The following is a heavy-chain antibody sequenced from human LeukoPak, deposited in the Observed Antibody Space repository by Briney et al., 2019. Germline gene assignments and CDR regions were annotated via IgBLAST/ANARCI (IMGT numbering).Heavy chain of an antibody. Sequence: PSETLSLTCTVSGGSITSSYCSWIRQSPGKGLEWIGYIHYTGSTNYNPSLKSRVTMLIDTSKNQFSLKLSSVTAADTAVYYCARGRYSAGDNWFDPWGQGTLVTVSS. J-gene: IGHJ5*02. D-gene: IGHD3-9*01. CDR2: IHYTGST. V-gene: IGHV4-59*01. CDR1: GGSITSSY. CDR3: ARGRYSAGDNWFDP.